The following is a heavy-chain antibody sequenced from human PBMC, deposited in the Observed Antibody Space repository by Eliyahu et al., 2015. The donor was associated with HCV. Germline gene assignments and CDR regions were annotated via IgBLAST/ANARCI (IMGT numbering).Heavy chain of an antibody. J-gene: IGHJ4*02. CDR1: XYSFPDYW. V-gene: IGHV5-51*01. CDR2: IHPRNSET. CDR3: MKLHYDNHGYVDC. D-gene: IGHD3-22*01. Sequence: VQLVQSGEEVXKPGXSLKISCXASXYSFPDYWXGWVRQMPGKGLEWMGIIHPRNSETTYSPSFQGKVTISADKSTSTAYLQWSSLKASDAAMNYCMKLHYDNHGYVDCWGQGTLVTVSP.